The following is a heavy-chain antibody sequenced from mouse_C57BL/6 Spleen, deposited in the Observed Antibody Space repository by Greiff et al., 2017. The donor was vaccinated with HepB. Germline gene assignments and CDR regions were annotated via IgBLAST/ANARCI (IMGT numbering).Heavy chain of an antibody. Sequence: QVQLQQSGPELVKPGASVKISCKASGYAFSSSWMNWVKQRPGKGLEWIGRIYPGDGDTNYNGKFKGKATLTADKSSSTAYRQLSSLTAEDSAFYVCARGEGDGVFDYWGQGTTLTVSS. CDR1: GYAFSSSW. CDR2: IYPGDGDT. CDR3: ARGEGDGVFDY. D-gene: IGHD2-3*01. V-gene: IGHV1-82*01. J-gene: IGHJ2*01.